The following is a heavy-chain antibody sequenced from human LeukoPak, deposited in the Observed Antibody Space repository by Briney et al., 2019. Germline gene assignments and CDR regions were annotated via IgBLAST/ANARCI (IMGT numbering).Heavy chain of an antibody. CDR3: ATTRGGDYYYDSSGYWSYSY. V-gene: IGHV1-8*01. CDR2: MNPNSGNT. CDR1: GYTFTSYD. Sequence: ASVKVSCKASGYTFTSYDINWVRQATGQGLEWMGWMNPNSGNTGYAQKFQGRVTMTRNTSISTAYMELSSLRSEDTAVYYCATTRGGDYYYDSSGYWSYSYWGQGTLVTVSS. J-gene: IGHJ4*02. D-gene: IGHD3-22*01.